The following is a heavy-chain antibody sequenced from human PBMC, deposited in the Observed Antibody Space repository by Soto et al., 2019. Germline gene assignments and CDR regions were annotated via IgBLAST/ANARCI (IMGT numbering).Heavy chain of an antibody. CDR3: ARVSITGTTDAFDI. V-gene: IGHV4-59*11. D-gene: IGHD1-20*01. CDR1: GGSIRSHG. CDR2: IYYSGST. Sequence: SEPQSLPNTVSGGSIRSHGCSWIRQNPGKGLEWIGYIYYSGSTNYNPSLKSRVTISVDTSKNQFSLKLSSVTAADTAVYYCARVSITGTTDAFDIWGQGTMVTVSS. J-gene: IGHJ3*02.